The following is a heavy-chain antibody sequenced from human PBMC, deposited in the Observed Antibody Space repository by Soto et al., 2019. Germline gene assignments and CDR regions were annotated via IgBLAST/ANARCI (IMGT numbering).Heavy chain of an antibody. Sequence: QVQLVQSGAEVKKPGASVKVSCKASGYTFTSYGISWVRQAPGQGLEWMGWISAYNGNTNYAQKLQGRVTMTTKTSTSTAYMELRSLRSDDTAVYYCARVGDYIWGSYRSRGDYYMDVWGKGTTVTVSS. J-gene: IGHJ6*03. CDR3: ARVGDYIWGSYRSRGDYYMDV. V-gene: IGHV1-18*01. D-gene: IGHD3-16*02. CDR1: GYTFTSYG. CDR2: ISAYNGNT.